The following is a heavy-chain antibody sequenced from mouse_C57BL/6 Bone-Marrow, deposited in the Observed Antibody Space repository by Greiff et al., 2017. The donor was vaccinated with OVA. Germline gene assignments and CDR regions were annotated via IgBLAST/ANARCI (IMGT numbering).Heavy chain of an antibody. Sequence: VQLQQPGAELVMPGASVKLSCKASGYTFTSYWMHWVKQRPGQGLEWIGEIDPSDSYTNYNQKFKGKSTLTVDKSSSTAYMQLSSQTSEDSAVYYYARMPFDYWGQGTTLTVSS. CDR1: GYTFTSYW. CDR2: IDPSDSYT. CDR3: ARMPFDY. J-gene: IGHJ2*01. V-gene: IGHV1-69*01.